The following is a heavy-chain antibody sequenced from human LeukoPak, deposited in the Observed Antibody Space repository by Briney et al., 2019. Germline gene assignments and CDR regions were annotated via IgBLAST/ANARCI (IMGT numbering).Heavy chain of an antibody. J-gene: IGHJ4*02. CDR3: ARDHDWGFDY. Sequence: PGGSLRLSCAASGINFRSSGMHWVRQAPGKGLEWVTFIQNDGSDKYYAASVKGRFTISRDNAKNSLYLQMNSLRDEDTAVYYCARDHDWGFDYWGQGTLVTVSS. V-gene: IGHV3-30*02. CDR1: GINFRSSG. D-gene: IGHD7-27*01. CDR2: IQNDGSDK.